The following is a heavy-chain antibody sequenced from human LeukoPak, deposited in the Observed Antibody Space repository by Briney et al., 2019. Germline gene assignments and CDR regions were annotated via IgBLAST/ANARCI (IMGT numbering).Heavy chain of an antibody. CDR2: IYTSGST. D-gene: IGHD3-22*01. CDR3: ARDTYYYDSSGYFSVNYFDY. CDR1: VGSISGYY. J-gene: IGHJ4*02. V-gene: IGHV4-4*07. Sequence: SEALSLTCADPVGSISGYYWSWIRQSAEEGLEWIGRIYTSGSTNYNPSLTSRVTMSVDTFKNHFSLKLSSVTAAVTAVYYCARDTYYYDSSGYFSVNYFDYWGQGTLVTVSS.